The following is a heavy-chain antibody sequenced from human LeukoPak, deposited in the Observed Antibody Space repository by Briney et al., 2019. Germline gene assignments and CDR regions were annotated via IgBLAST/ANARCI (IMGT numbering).Heavy chain of an antibody. V-gene: IGHV4-39*01. D-gene: IGHD3-9*01. CDR2: IYYSGST. CDR3: ARQSSDILTGYYRGPYYYYGMDV. Sequence: PSETLSLTCTVSGGSISSSNYYWGWIRQPPGKGLEWIGSIYYSGSTYYNPSLKSGVTISVDTSKNQFSLKLSSLTAADTAVYYCARQSSDILTGYYRGPYYYYGMDVWGQGTTVTVSS. J-gene: IGHJ6*02. CDR1: GGSISSSNYY.